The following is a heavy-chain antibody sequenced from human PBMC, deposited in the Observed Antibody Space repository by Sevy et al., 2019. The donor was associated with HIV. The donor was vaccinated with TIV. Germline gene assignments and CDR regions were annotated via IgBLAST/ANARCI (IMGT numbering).Heavy chain of an antibody. V-gene: IGHV3-74*01. CDR3: ARETGSIDD. J-gene: IGHJ4*02. CDR2: IKGDGSTT. CDR1: GFTFSRDY. D-gene: IGHD3-10*01. Sequence: GGSLRLSCAASGFTFSRDYMHWVRQAPGKGLEWVAHIKGDGSTTRYVDSVKGRFTISRDNAKNTVYLQMNSLRAEDSAVYYCARETGSIDDWGQGTLVTVSS.